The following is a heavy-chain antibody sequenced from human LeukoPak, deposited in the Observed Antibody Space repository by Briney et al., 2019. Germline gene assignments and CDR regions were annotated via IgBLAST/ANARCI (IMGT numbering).Heavy chain of an antibody. J-gene: IGHJ4*02. CDR1: GYTFTSYD. Sequence: GASVTVSCKASGYTFTSYDINWVRQAAGQGLEWMGWMNPNSGNTGYAQKFQGRVTMTRNTSISTAYMELSSLRSEDTAVYYCARVSKLSGYSSGPMRDFDYWGQGTLVTVSS. D-gene: IGHD6-19*01. CDR2: MNPNSGNT. V-gene: IGHV1-8*01. CDR3: ARVSKLSGYSSGPMRDFDY.